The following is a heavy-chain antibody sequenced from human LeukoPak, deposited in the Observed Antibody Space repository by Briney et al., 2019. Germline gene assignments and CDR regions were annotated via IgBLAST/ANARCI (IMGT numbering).Heavy chain of an antibody. V-gene: IGHV4-38-2*02. Sequence: SETLSLTCTVSGYSISSGYYWGWIRQPPGKGLEWIGSIYHSGSTYYNPSLKSRVTISVDTSKNQFSLKLSSVTAADTAVYYCAREFLGVTTFKYYYYYMDVWGKGTTVTVSS. J-gene: IGHJ6*03. CDR3: AREFLGVTTFKYYYYYMDV. CDR1: GYSISSGYY. D-gene: IGHD4-11*01. CDR2: IYHSGST.